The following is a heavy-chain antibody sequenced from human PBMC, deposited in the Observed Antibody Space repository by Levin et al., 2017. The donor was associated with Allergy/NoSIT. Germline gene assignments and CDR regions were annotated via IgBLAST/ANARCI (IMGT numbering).Heavy chain of an antibody. J-gene: IGHJ4*02. CDR1: GFTFDDYD. D-gene: IGHD1-14*01. CDR2: INWNGDST. V-gene: IGHV3-20*04. Sequence: SGGSLRLSCAASGFTFDDYDMSWVRQAPGKGLEWVSFINWNGDSTGYADSVTGRFTISRDNAKNSLYLEMKSLRAEDTAFYYCVRGVRTGPWVDWGQGTLVTVSS. CDR3: VRGVRTGPWVD.